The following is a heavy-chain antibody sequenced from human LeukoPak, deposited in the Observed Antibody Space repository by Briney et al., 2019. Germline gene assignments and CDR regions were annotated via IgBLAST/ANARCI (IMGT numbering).Heavy chain of an antibody. D-gene: IGHD3-16*01. V-gene: IGHV3-7*05. CDR2: IKQDGSEK. Sequence: GGSLRLSCAASGFTFSSYWMSWVRQAPGKGLEWVANIKQDGSEKYYVDSVKGRFTISRDNAKNSLYLQMNSLRAEDTAVYYCAKDTVMPTGWFDYWGQGTLVTVSS. CDR3: AKDTVMPTGWFDY. J-gene: IGHJ4*02. CDR1: GFTFSSYW.